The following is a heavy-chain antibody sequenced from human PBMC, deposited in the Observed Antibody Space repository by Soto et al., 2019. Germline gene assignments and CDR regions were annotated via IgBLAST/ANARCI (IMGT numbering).Heavy chain of an antibody. Sequence: RASVKVSCKASGYTFTSYGISWVRQAPGQGLEWMGWISAYNGNTNYAQKLQGRVTMTTDTSTSTAYMELRSLRSDDTAVYYCARGPYYDFWSGYYNWFDPWGQGTLVTVSS. CDR2: ISAYNGNT. CDR1: GYTFTSYG. V-gene: IGHV1-18*01. CDR3: ARGPYYDFWSGYYNWFDP. J-gene: IGHJ5*02. D-gene: IGHD3-3*01.